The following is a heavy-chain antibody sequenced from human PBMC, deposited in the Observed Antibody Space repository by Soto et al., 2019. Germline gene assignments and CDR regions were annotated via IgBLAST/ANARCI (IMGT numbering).Heavy chain of an antibody. CDR1: GGTFSGYA. D-gene: IGHD2-2*02. CDR3: ARRAAALQYWFDP. V-gene: IGHV1-69*13. CDR2: IIPIFGTA. Sequence: SVKVSCKASGGTFSGYAISWVRQAPGQGLEWMGGIIPIFGTANYAQKFQGRVTITADESTSTAYMELSSLRSEDTAVYYCARRAAALQYWFDPWGQGTLVTVSS. J-gene: IGHJ5*02.